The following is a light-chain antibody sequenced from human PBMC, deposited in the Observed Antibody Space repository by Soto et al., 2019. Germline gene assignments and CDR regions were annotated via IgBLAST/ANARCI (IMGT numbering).Light chain of an antibody. J-gene: IGLJ3*02. CDR3: LLSYSGTSWV. CDR2: DTS. CDR1: TGAVTSSHY. Sequence: QTVVTQEPSLTVSPGGTVTLTCGSTTGAVTSSHYPYGFQQKPGQAPRTLIYDTSNKHSWTPARFSGSLLGGKAALTLAGAQTDDEADYYCLLSYSGTSWVFGGGTKLTVL. V-gene: IGLV7-46*01.